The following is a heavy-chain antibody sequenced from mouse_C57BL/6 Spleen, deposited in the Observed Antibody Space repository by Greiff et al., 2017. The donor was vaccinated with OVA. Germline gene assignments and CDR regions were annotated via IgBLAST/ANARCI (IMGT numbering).Heavy chain of an antibody. D-gene: IGHD2-1*01. V-gene: IGHV3-6*01. CDR2: ISYDGSN. J-gene: IGHJ4*01. CDR1: GYSITSGYY. CDR3: ACYYGNPLYYYAMDY. Sequence: EVQLQESGPGLVKPSQSLSLTCSVTGYSITSGYYWNWIRQFPGNKLEWMGYISYDGSNNYNPSLKNRISITRDTSKNQFFLKLNSVTTEDTATYYCACYYGNPLYYYAMDYWGQGTSVTVSS.